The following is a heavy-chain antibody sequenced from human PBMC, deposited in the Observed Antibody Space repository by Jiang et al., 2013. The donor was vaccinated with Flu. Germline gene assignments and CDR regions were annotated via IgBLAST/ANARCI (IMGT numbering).Heavy chain of an antibody. CDR1: GGSISSYY. Sequence: GSGLVKPSGTLSLTCTVSGGSISSYYWSWIRQPPGKGLEWIGYIYYSGSTNYNPSLKSRVTISVDTSKNQFSLKLSSVTAADTAVYYCARETYYYDSSGYYYDYYGMDVWGQGTTVTVSS. J-gene: IGHJ6*02. CDR3: ARETYYYDSSGYYYDYYGMDV. D-gene: IGHD3-22*01. CDR2: IYYSGST. V-gene: IGHV4-59*01.